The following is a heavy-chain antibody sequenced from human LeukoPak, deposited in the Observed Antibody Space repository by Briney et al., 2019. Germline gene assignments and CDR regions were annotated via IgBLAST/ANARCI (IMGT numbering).Heavy chain of an antibody. CDR2: IYYSGST. V-gene: IGHV4-59*01. CDR3: ARVDCSSTSCYEGYYGMDV. D-gene: IGHD2-2*01. CDR1: GGSISSYY. Sequence: SETLSLTCTVSGGSISSYYWSWIRQPPGKGLEWIGYIYYSGSTNYNPSLKSRVTISVDPSKNQFSLKLSSVTAADTAVYYCARVDCSSTSCYEGYYGMDVWGKGTTVTVSS. J-gene: IGHJ6*04.